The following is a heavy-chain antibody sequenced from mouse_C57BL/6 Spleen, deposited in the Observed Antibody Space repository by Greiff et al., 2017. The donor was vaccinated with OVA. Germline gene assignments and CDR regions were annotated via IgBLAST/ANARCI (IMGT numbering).Heavy chain of an antibody. J-gene: IGHJ2*01. CDR2: ISDGGSYT. CDR1: GFTFSRYA. D-gene: IGHD1-1*01. V-gene: IGHV5-4*03. CDR3: ARSTVLAILNYFDD. Sequence: EVKLMESGGGLVKPGGSLKLSCAASGFTFSRYAMSWVRQTPEKRLEWVATISDGGSYTSYPDNVKGRFTISRDNSKTILYLQMSHLKSEDTAMYYCARSTVLAILNYFDDWGQGTTLTVSS.